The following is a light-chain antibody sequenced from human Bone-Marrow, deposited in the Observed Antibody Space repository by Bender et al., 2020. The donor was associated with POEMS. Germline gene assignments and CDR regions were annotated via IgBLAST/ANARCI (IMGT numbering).Light chain of an antibody. Sequence: QSALTQPRSVSGSPGQSVTISCTGTSSDVGGYNYVSWYQQHPGKAPKLMIYDVSKRPSGVPDRFSGSKSGNTASLTISGLQAEDEADYYCQVWDSHDWVFGGGTKVTVL. CDR3: QVWDSHDWV. CDR2: DVS. J-gene: IGLJ3*02. V-gene: IGLV2-11*01. CDR1: SSDVGGYNY.